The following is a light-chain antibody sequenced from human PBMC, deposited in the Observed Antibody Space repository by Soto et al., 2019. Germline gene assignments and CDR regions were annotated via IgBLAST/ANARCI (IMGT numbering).Light chain of an antibody. V-gene: IGLV3-9*01. CDR1: NIGNKN. CDR3: QVWDRSTVI. J-gene: IGLJ2*01. Sequence: SYELTQPLSVSVALGQTATIACGGDNIGNKNVHWYHQRPGQAPVLVIYRDINRPSGIPERFSGSNSGNTATLTISRAQAGDEADYYCQVWDRSTVIFGGGTKLTVL. CDR2: RDI.